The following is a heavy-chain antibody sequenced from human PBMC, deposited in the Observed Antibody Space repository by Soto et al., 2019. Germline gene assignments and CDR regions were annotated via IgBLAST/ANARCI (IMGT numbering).Heavy chain of an antibody. V-gene: IGHV4-34*01. CDR1: GGTLSGYS. J-gene: IGHJ6*02. D-gene: IGHD3-10*01. Sequence: SETLSLTCAVEGGTLSGYSLGWIRQSPGKGLEWIGEINHFGSTSYNPSLKSRITLLVDTSKRQFSLKLSSVTAADTAIYYCARGGAHAYSGSRTYQLGYGMEVWGQRTNVNV. CDR3: ARGGAHAYSGSRTYQLGYGMEV. CDR2: INHFGST.